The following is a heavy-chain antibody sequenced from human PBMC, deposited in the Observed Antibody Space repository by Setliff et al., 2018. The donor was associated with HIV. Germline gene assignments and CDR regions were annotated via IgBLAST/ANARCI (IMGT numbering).Heavy chain of an antibody. CDR1: RYSISTGYN. V-gene: IGHV4-38-2*02. Sequence: PSETLSLTCTVSRYSISTGYNLGCIRQPPGKGLEWIGSMHHSGGTYYNPSLKTRVTISLDTSKTQFSLNLSSVNAADTAVYYCVRGGSWGIIWGQGTVVTVSS. CDR2: MHHSGGT. CDR3: VRGGSWGII. J-gene: IGHJ3*02. D-gene: IGHD3-16*01.